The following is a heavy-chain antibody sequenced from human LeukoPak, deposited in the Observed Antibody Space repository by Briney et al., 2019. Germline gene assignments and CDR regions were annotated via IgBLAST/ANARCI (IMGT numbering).Heavy chain of an antibody. Sequence: SETLSLTCAVYGGSFSGYYWSWIRQPPGKGLQWIGEINHSGSTNYNPSLKSRVTISVDTSKNQFSLKLSSVTAADTAVYYCARSSGWYVGHYFDYWGQGTLVTVSS. CDR2: INHSGST. V-gene: IGHV4-34*01. CDR3: ARSSGWYVGHYFDY. D-gene: IGHD6-19*01. CDR1: GGSFSGYY. J-gene: IGHJ4*02.